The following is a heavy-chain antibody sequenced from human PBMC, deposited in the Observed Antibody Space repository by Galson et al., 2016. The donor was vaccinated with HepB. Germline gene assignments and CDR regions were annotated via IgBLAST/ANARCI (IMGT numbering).Heavy chain of an antibody. J-gene: IGHJ4*02. CDR1: GFTFSNAW. CDR3: TTGSLYSSSWYLFSY. D-gene: IGHD6-13*01. Sequence: SLRLSCAASGFTFSNAWMSWVRQAPGKGPEWVGRIKPKTDDGTADYAAPMKGRFTVSRDDSKNMLYLQMNSLKIEDTAVYYCTTGSLYSSSWYLFSYWGQGTLVTVSS. CDR2: IKPKTDDGTA. V-gene: IGHV3-15*01.